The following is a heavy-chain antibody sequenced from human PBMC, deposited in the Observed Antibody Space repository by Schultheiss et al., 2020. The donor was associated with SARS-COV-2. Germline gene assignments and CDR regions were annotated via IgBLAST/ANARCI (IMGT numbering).Heavy chain of an antibody. CDR1: GGSFSGYY. CDR2: IYHSGST. CDR3: ARDNLYGGMDV. V-gene: IGHV4-34*09. D-gene: IGHD4-17*01. J-gene: IGHJ6*02. Sequence: SETLSLTCAVYGGSFSGYYWSWIRQPPGKGLEWIGEIYHSGSTNYNPSLKSRVTISVDTSKNQFSLKLSSVTAADTAMYYCARDNLYGGMDVWGQGTTVTVSS.